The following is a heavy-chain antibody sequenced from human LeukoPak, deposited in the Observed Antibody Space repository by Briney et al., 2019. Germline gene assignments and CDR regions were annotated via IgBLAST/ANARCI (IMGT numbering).Heavy chain of an antibody. CDR2: IYHSGST. Sequence: SETLSLTCTVSGYSISSGYYWGWIRQPPGKGLEWIGSIYHSGSTYYNPSLKSRVTISVDTSKNQFSLKLSSVSAADTAVYYCARHVDSSGWYRSYFDYWGQGTLVTVSS. CDR3: ARHVDSSGWYRSYFDY. J-gene: IGHJ4*02. V-gene: IGHV4-38-2*02. D-gene: IGHD6-19*01. CDR1: GYSISSGYY.